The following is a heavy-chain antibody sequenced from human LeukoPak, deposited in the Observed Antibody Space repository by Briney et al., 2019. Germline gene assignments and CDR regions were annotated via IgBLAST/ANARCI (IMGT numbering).Heavy chain of an antibody. CDR2: INPSGGST. CDR3: ARSWGGYCSSTSCYSFDY. D-gene: IGHD2-2*01. CDR1: VYTFTSYY. J-gene: IGHJ4*02. V-gene: IGHV1-46*03. Sequence: ASVKVSCKASVYTFTSYYMHWVRQAPGQGLEWMGIINPSGGSTSYAQKFQGRVTMTRDTSTSTVYMELSSLRSEDTAVYYCARSWGGYCSSTSCYSFDYWGQGTLVTVSS.